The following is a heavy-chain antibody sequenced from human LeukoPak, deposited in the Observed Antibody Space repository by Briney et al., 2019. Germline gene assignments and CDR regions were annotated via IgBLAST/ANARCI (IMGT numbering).Heavy chain of an antibody. CDR2: TYSGGRT. V-gene: IGHV3-66*01. CDR3: ARESDSGYYLSY. Sequence: PGGSLRLSCAASGFTVSSNYMSWVRQAPGKGPEWVSVTYSGGRTYYADSVKGRFTISRDNSKNTLYLQMNSLRAEDTAVYYCARESDSGYYLSYWGQGTLVTVSS. J-gene: IGHJ4*02. CDR1: GFTVSSNY. D-gene: IGHD3-22*01.